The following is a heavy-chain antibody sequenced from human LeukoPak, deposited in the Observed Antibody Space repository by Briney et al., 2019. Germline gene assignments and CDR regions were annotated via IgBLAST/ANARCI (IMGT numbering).Heavy chain of an antibody. V-gene: IGHV1-18*01. D-gene: IGHD5-12*01. J-gene: IGHJ4*02. Sequence: ASVKVSCKASGYTFTSYGLSWVRQAPGQGLEWMGWISAYNGNTNYAQKLQGRLTMTTDTSTSTAYMELRSLRSDDTAVYYCARVRGKHPGGYEFDYWGQGTLVTVSS. CDR1: GYTFTSYG. CDR3: ARVRGKHPGGYEFDY. CDR2: ISAYNGNT.